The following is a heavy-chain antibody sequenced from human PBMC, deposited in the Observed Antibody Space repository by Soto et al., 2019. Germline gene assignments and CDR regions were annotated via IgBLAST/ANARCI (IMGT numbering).Heavy chain of an antibody. CDR3: TRDYEYSHFYDFDY. CDR2: IRSKDYGGTT. J-gene: IGHJ4*02. D-gene: IGHD3-16*01. V-gene: IGHV3-49*04. Sequence: GESLKISCTASGFTFGDYAMNWVRQAPGKGLEWVGFIRSKDYGGTTEYAASVQGRFTISRDDSKSIAYLQMNSLRTEDTAVYYCTRDYEYSHFYDFDYWGQGALVTVSS. CDR1: GFTFGDYA.